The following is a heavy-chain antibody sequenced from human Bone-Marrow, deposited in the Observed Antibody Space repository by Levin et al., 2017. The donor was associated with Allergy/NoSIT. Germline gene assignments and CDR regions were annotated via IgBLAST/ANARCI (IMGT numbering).Heavy chain of an antibody. CDR2: INTDGSST. CDR1: KFTFSTYW. V-gene: IGHV3-74*01. CDR3: ARGDRYCSGGNCYSDAFDI. J-gene: IGHJ3*02. Sequence: GESLKISCAASKFTFSTYWMHWVRQAPGKGLVWVSRINTDGSSTIYADSVKGRFTISRDNAKNTLYLQMNSLRAEDTAVYYCARGDRYCSGGNCYSDAFDIWGQGTMVTVSS. D-gene: IGHD2-15*01.